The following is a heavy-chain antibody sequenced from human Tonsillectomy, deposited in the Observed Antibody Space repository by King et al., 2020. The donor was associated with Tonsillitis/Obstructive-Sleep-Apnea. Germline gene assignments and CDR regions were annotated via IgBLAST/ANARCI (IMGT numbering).Heavy chain of an antibody. Sequence: VQLVESGGGVVQPGGSLRLSCAASGFTFDDYGMHWVRQAPGKGLEWVSLISGDGGRTYYADSVKGRFTISRDNSKDSLFLQMNSLRTEDTALYYCAKGQQQRAPGEYFHHWGQGTLVTVSS. CDR1: GFTFDDYG. CDR2: ISGDGGRT. CDR3: AKGQQQRAPGEYFHH. V-gene: IGHV3-43*02. J-gene: IGHJ1*01. D-gene: IGHD6-13*01.